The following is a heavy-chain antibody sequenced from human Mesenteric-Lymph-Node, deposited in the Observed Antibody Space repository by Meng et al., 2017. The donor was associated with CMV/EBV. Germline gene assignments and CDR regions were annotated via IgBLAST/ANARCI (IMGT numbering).Heavy chain of an antibody. V-gene: IGHV3-23*03. J-gene: IGHJ3*02. CDR1: GFSFSTYP. CDR2: IYSDDRST. CDR3: ASFTTVTPMYTFNI. Sequence: GGSLRLSCAASGFSFSTYPMTWVRQAPGKGLEWVSVIYSDDRSTSYAESVKGRFTISRDNSKNTLYLQMNSLTAEDTAVYYCASFTTVTPMYTFNIWGQGTMVTVSS. D-gene: IGHD4-11*01.